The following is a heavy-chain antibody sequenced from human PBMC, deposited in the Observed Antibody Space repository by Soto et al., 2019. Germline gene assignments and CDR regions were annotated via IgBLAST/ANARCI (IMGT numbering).Heavy chain of an antibody. V-gene: IGHV1-3*01. J-gene: IGHJ4*02. Sequence: QVRLVQSGAEVKKPGASVRVSCKTSGYIFINYAIHWVRQAPGQRLEWMGWINVGNGETRYSPRLQGRVTITRDTSATTAYVHLSSLTSEDTAMYDCARDSMAAPGAYYEDWGQGTLVTVSS. D-gene: IGHD6-13*01. CDR2: INVGNGET. CDR1: GYIFINYA. CDR3: ARDSMAAPGAYYED.